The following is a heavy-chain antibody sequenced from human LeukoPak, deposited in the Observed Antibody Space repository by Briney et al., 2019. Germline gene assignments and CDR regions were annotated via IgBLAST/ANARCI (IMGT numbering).Heavy chain of an antibody. J-gene: IGHJ4*02. CDR1: GFTFSSYA. CDR2: ISGSGGST. D-gene: IGHD3-3*01. V-gene: IGHV3-23*01. Sequence: GGSQRLSCAASGFTFSSYAMSWVRQAPGKGLEWVSAISGSGGSTYYADSVKGRFTISRDNSKNTLYLQMNSLRAEDTAVYYCAKGRFGVVIPFDYWGQGTLATVSS. CDR3: AKGRFGVVIPFDY.